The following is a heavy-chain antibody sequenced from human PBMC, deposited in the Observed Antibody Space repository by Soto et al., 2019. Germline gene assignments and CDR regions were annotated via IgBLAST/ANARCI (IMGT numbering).Heavy chain of an antibody. CDR2: FDGRGYEK. CDR1: GFTFSSYV. Sequence: EVQLLESGGGLVQPGGSLRLSCETSGFTFSSYVMGWVRQAPGAGLEWVSVFDGRGYEKSLADPVKGRFTISRDNSKDTLYLEMNSLRAEDTGIYYCVKEIVAAAYAATSAFDLWGQGTLVTVST. V-gene: IGHV3-23*01. J-gene: IGHJ4*02. CDR3: VKEIVAAAYAATSAFDL. D-gene: IGHD2-21*01.